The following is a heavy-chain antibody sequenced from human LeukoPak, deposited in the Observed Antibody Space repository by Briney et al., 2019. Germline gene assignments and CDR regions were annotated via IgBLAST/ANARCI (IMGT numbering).Heavy chain of an antibody. CDR2: IFHSGST. CDR1: GYSISSGYY. V-gene: IGHV4-38-2*01. CDR3: ARIVVVPAAIRYRPGNYFDY. J-gene: IGHJ4*02. D-gene: IGHD2-2*02. Sequence: SETLSLTCAVSGYSISSGYYWAWIRQPPGKGLEWIGGIFHSGSTYYNPCLKSRVTISVDTSKNQFPLKLSSVTAADTAVYYCARIVVVPAAIRYRPGNYFDYWGQGTLVTVSS.